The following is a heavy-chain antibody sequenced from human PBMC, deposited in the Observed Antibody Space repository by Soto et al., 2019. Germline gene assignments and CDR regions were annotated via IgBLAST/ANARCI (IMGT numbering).Heavy chain of an antibody. CDR3: AKEEQQLVHPPAGMDV. CDR2: ISYDGSNK. V-gene: IGHV3-30*18. CDR1: GFTFSSYG. D-gene: IGHD6-13*01. J-gene: IGHJ6*02. Sequence: QVQLVESGGGVVQPGRSLRLSCAASGFTFSSYGMHWVRQAPGKGLEWVAVISYDGSNKYYADSVKRRFTISSDISKITLYLQMNSLSAEDTAVYYCAKEEQQLVHPPAGMDVWCQGTTVTVSS.